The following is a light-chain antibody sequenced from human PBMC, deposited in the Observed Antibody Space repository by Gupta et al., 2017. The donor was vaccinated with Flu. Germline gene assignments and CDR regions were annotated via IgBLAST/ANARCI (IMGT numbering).Light chain of an antibody. CDR3: YEDSTPGQS. J-gene: IGKJ4*01. CDR2: CAS. V-gene: IGKV4-1*01. CDR1: QSVFYSPYNKNY. Sequence: VMTQSPDSLPLSLGERATINCRSSQSVFYSPYNKNYLGRYQHRPGQPPKFLISCASTRESAVPVRFSGSGSELTFTLSIMSLQPEAVAVYYCYEDSTPGQSFGGRTKVEIK.